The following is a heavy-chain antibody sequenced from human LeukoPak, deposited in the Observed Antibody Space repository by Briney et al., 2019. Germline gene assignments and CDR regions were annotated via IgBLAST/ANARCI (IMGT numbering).Heavy chain of an antibody. J-gene: IGHJ4*02. CDR1: GFSFSNG. V-gene: IGHV3-33*01. D-gene: IGHD2-2*01. Sequence: GGSLRLSCATSGFSFSNGMHWVRQAPGKGLEWVAVIWFDGSTKYYVDPVKGRFTISRDNSKNTLYLQMNSLRAEDTALYYCARDALPAAMAYYFDYSGQGTLVTVSS. CDR2: IWFDGSTK. CDR3: ARDALPAAMAYYFDY.